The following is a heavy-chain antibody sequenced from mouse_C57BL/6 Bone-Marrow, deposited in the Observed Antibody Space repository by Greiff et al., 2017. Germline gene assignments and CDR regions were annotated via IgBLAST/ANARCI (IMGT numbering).Heavy chain of an antibody. V-gene: IGHV5-4*02. D-gene: IGHD2-1*01. J-gene: IGHJ1*01. CDR2: ISDGGSYT. CDR3: ARDEMVTRYFDV. Sequence: EVKVVESGGGLVKPGGSLKLSCAASGFTFSDYYMYWVRQTPEKRLEWVATISDGGSYTYYPDSVKGRFTISRDNAKNNLYLQMSSLKSEDTAMYCGARDEMVTRYFDVWGAGTTVTVSS. CDR1: GFTFSDYY.